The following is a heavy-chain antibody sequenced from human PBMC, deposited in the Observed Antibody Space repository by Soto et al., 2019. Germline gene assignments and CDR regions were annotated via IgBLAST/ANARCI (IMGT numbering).Heavy chain of an antibody. CDR1: GGTFSSYA. J-gene: IGHJ6*02. D-gene: IGHD5-18*01. Sequence: QVQLVQSGAEVKKPGSSVKVSCKASGGTFSSYAISWVRQAPGQGLEWMGGIIPIFGTANYAQKFQGRVTITADESXXTXYXXLSSLRSEDTAVYYCARGPHRIQLSQHYYYYGMDVWGQGTTVTVSS. CDR3: ARGPHRIQLSQHYYYYGMDV. V-gene: IGHV1-69*12. CDR2: IIPIFGTA.